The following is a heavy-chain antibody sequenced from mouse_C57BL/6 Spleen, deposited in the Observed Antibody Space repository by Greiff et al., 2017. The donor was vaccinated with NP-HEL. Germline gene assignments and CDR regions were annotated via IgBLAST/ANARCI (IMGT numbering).Heavy chain of an antibody. Sequence: QVQLQQPGAELVRPGTSVKLSCKASGYTFTSYWMHWVKQRPGQGLEWIGVIDPSDSYTNYNQKFKGKATLTVDTSSSPAYMQRSILTAEDAAVYYCARGWLGDGSSYEDFDYWGQGTTLTVSS. CDR1: GYTFTSYW. CDR3: ARGWLGDGSSYEDFDY. V-gene: IGHV1-59*01. D-gene: IGHD1-1*01. J-gene: IGHJ2*01. CDR2: IDPSDSYT.